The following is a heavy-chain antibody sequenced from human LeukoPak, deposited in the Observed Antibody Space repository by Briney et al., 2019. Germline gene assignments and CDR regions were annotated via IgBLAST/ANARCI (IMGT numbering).Heavy chain of an antibody. CDR3: ARDSRITIFGVVIGGNWFDP. CDR1: GYTFTSYG. J-gene: IGHJ5*02. D-gene: IGHD3-3*01. V-gene: IGHV1-18*01. CDR2: ISAYNGNT. Sequence: ASVKVSCKASGYTFTSYGISWVRQAPGQGLEWMGWISAYNGNTNYAQKLQVRVTKTTDTSTSTAYMELRSLRSDDTAVYYCARDSRITIFGVVIGGNWFDPWGQGTLVTVSS.